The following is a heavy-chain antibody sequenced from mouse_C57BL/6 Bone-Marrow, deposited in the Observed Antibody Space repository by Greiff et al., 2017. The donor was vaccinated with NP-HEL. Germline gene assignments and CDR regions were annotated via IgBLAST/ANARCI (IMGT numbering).Heavy chain of an antibody. J-gene: IGHJ3*01. Sequence: QVQLQQSGAELVKPGASVKISCKASGYAFSSYWLNWVKQRPGQGLEWIGQIYPGDGDTYYHGKFKDKASMTADKSSSTAYIQVSSLTSEDTAVYFFAKGAYWGQGTLVTVSA. V-gene: IGHV1-80*01. CDR1: GYAFSSYW. CDR2: IYPGDGDT. CDR3: AKGAY.